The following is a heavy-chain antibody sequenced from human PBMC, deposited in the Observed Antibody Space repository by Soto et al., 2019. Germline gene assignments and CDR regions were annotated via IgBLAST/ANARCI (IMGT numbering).Heavy chain of an antibody. Sequence: SETLSLTSTVSGGSISTFFYIWVRQPPGKGLEWIGSVYYTGTTDYNPSLKSRVTISVDTSKTQFSLNLRSVTAADTAVYYCARDLAACRRAFDYWGRGTLVTVSS. D-gene: IGHD6-13*01. CDR1: GGSISTFF. V-gene: IGHV4-59*01. J-gene: IGHJ4*01. CDR3: ARDLAACRRAFDY. CDR2: VYYTGTT.